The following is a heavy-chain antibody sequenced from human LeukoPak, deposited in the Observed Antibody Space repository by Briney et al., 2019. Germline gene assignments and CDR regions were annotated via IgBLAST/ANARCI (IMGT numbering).Heavy chain of an antibody. V-gene: IGHV3-23*01. Sequence: HPGGSLRLSCAASGFTFSSYAMSWVRQAPGKGLECVSAISGSGGSTYYADSVKGRFTISRDNSKNTLYLQMNSLRAEDTAVYYCAKVSSYDILTGYSDYFDYWGQGTLVTVSS. CDR1: GFTFSSYA. J-gene: IGHJ4*02. D-gene: IGHD3-9*01. CDR2: ISGSGGST. CDR3: AKVSSYDILTGYSDYFDY.